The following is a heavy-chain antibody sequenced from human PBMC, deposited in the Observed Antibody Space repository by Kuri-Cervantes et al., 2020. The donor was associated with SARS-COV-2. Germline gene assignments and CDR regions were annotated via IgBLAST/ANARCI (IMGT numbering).Heavy chain of an antibody. CDR1: GFTFSNAW. V-gene: IGHV3-15*01. D-gene: IGHD2-2*01. CDR2: IKSKTDGGTT. Sequence: ETLSLTCAASGFTFSNAWMSWVRQAPGKGLEWVGRIKSKTDGGTTDYAAPVKGRFTISRDDSKSIAYLQMNSLKTEDTAVYYCTSIVVVPAANYWGQGTLVTVSS. CDR3: TSIVVVPAANY. J-gene: IGHJ4*02.